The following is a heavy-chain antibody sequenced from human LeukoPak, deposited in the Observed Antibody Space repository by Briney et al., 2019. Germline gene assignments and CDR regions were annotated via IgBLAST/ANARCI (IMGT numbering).Heavy chain of an antibody. CDR2: IRYDGSNK. Sequence: PGGSLRLSCAASGFTFSSYGMHWVRQAPGKGLEWVTFIRYDGSNKYYADSVKGRFTISRDNSKNTLYLQMNSLRAEDTAVYYCAVGAAYDYVWGRPFPFAYWGQGTLVTVSS. J-gene: IGHJ4*02. CDR1: GFTFSSYG. CDR3: AVGAAYDYVWGRPFPFAY. V-gene: IGHV3-30*02. D-gene: IGHD3-16*01.